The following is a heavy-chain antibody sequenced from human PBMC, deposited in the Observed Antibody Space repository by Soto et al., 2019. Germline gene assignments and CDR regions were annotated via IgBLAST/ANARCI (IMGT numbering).Heavy chain of an antibody. CDR2: INSDGSST. CDR1: QFIFDKYD. Sequence: GGSLRLSCAASQFIFDKYDMHWVRQATGKGLVWVSRINSDGSSTSYADSVKGRFTISRDNAKNTLYLQMNSLRAEDTAVYYCARDLRMATIFYYGMDVWGQGTTVTVSS. CDR3: ARDLRMATIFYYGMDV. V-gene: IGHV3-74*01. D-gene: IGHD5-12*01. J-gene: IGHJ6*02.